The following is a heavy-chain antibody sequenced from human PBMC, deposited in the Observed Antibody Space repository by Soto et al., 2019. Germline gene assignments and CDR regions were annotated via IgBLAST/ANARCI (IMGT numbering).Heavy chain of an antibody. D-gene: IGHD3-10*01. CDR1: GFTFSSYS. CDR3: ARESGKLNFDY. J-gene: IGHJ4*02. CDR2: ISSSSSYM. V-gene: IGHV3-21*01. Sequence: EVQLVESGGGLVKPGGSLRLSCAASGFTFSSYSMNWVRQAPGKGLEWVSSISSSSSYMYYADSVKGRFTISRDNAKNSLYLQMNSLRAEDTAVYYCARESGKLNFDYWGQGTLVTVSS.